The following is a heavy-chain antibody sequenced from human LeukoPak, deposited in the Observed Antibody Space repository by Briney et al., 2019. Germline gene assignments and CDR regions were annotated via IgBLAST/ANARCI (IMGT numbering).Heavy chain of an antibody. CDR2: ISYDGSNK. D-gene: IGHD2-15*01. Sequence: GGSLRLSCAASGFTFSSYAMHWVRQAPGKGLEWVAVISYDGSNKYYADSVKGRFTISRDNAKNTLYLQMNSLRAEDTAVYYCATHPRGGQIDYWGQGTLVTVSS. J-gene: IGHJ4*02. CDR3: ATHPRGGQIDY. V-gene: IGHV3-30-3*01. CDR1: GFTFSSYA.